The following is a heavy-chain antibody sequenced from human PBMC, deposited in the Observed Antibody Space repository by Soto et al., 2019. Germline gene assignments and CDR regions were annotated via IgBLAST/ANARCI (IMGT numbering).Heavy chain of an antibody. CDR3: AIPSAVAGYYFDY. J-gene: IGHJ4*02. D-gene: IGHD6-19*01. V-gene: IGHV5-51*01. Sequence: PGESLKISCKGSGYNFINHWIAWVRQMPGKGLEWMGIVYPDDSDTRYSPSFQGQVTISADKSISTAYLQWSSLKASDTAMYYCAIPSAVAGYYFDYWGQGTLVTVSS. CDR2: VYPDDSDT. CDR1: GYNFINHW.